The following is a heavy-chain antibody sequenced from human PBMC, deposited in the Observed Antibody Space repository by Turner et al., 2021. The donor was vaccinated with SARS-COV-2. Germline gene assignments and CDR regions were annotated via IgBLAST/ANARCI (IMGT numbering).Heavy chain of an antibody. V-gene: IGHV1-24*01. CDR2: FDSEDGET. CDR3: ATGYQLRVNWFDP. CDR1: GYTLTELS. Sequence: QVQLVQSGAEVKKPGASVKVSCKISGYTLTELSLYWVRQAPGKGREWMGGFDSEDGETIYATNFQGRVTMTEDTSTDTAYMELSSLRSEDTAVYFCATGYQLRVNWFDPWGQGTLVTVSS. J-gene: IGHJ5*02. D-gene: IGHD2-2*01.